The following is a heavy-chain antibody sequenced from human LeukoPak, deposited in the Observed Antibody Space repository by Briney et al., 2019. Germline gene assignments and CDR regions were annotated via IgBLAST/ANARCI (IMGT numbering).Heavy chain of an antibody. CDR2: IYYSGST. J-gene: IGHJ2*01. V-gene: IGHV4-59*08. CDR1: SGSISSYY. CDR3: ASSTVTTGRQTGYWYFDL. D-gene: IGHD4-11*01. Sequence: SETLSLTCTVSSGSISSYYWSWIRQPPGKGLEWIGYIYYSGSTNYNPSLKSRVTISVDTSKNQFSLKLSSVTAADTAVYYCASSTVTTGRQTGYWYFDLWGRGTLVTVSS.